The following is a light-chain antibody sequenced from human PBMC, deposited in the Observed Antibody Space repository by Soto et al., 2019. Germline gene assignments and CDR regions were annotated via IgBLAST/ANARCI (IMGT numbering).Light chain of an antibody. V-gene: IGLV2-14*01. CDR1: SSDVGGYNY. Sequence: QSALTQPASVSGSPGQSITISCTGTSSDVGGYNYVSWYQQHPGKAPKLMIYDVSNRPSGVYNRFSGSKSGNTASLTISGLQAEDEDDYYFSSYTSSSTVVFGGGTKLTVL. CDR3: SSYTSSSTVV. CDR2: DVS. J-gene: IGLJ2*01.